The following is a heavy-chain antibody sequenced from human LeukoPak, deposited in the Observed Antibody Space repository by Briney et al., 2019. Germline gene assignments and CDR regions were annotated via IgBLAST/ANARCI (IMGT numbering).Heavy chain of an antibody. CDR2: INPNSGGT. Sequence: GASVKVSCKASGYTFTGYYMHWVRQAPGQGLEWMGWINPNSGGTNYAQKFQGWVTMTRDTSISTAYMELSRLRSDDTAVYYCAREPYYGSGSSLDYWGQGTLVTVSS. CDR1: GYTFTGYY. D-gene: IGHD3-10*01. V-gene: IGHV1-2*04. CDR3: AREPYYGSGSSLDY. J-gene: IGHJ4*02.